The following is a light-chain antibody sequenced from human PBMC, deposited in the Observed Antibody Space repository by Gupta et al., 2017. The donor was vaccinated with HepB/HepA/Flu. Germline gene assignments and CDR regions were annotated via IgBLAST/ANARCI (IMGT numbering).Light chain of an antibody. V-gene: IGKV3-20*01. Sequence: ELVLTQSPGILSSSPGERATLSCRVSQSVSSRYLAWYQQKPGQAPRLLIYGASSRATGIPDRFSGSGSGTDFTLTISRLEPEDFAVYYCQQYGSSPLTFGGGTKVEIK. CDR1: QSVSSRY. CDR2: GAS. J-gene: IGKJ4*01. CDR3: QQYGSSPLT.